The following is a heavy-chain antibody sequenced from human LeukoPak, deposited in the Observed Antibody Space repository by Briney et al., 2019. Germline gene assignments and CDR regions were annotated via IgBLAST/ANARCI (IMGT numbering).Heavy chain of an antibody. D-gene: IGHD3-16*01. J-gene: IGHJ3*02. Sequence: GGSLRLSCTASGFSYSGYSMHWVRKAPGKGLEWVSGIQRDGSSPTYADSVKGRFTISRDNAKNTLYLQMNSLRAEDTAVYYCASSPDSLGNFDIWGQGTMVTVSS. CDR2: IQRDGSSP. CDR3: ASSPDSLGNFDI. V-gene: IGHV3-74*01. CDR1: GFSYSGYS.